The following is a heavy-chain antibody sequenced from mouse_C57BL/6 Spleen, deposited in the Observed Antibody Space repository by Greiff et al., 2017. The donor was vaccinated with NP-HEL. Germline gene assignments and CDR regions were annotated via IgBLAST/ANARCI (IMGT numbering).Heavy chain of an antibody. CDR1: GYTFTSYW. CDR2: IDPSDSYT. D-gene: IGHD2-2*01. Sequence: VQLQQPGAELVRPGTSVKLSCKASGYTFTSYWMHWVKQRPGQGLEWIGVIDPSDSYTNYNQKFKGKATLTVDTSSSTAYMQLSSLTSEDSAVYYCERRGPMVTYAMDYWGQGTSVTVSS. V-gene: IGHV1-59*01. CDR3: ERRGPMVTYAMDY. J-gene: IGHJ4*01.